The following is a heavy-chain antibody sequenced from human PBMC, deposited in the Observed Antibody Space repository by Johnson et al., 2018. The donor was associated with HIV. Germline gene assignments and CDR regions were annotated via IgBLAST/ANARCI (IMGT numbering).Heavy chain of an antibody. CDR3: ARVREWLQHDAFDI. CDR2: IDDGGSGK. J-gene: IGHJ3*02. CDR1: GFMFSGYW. V-gene: IGHV3-7*01. D-gene: IGHD5-24*01. Sequence: VQLVESGGGLVQPGRSLRLSCAASGFMFSGYWMSWVRQAPGKGLEWVADIDDGGSGKSYADSVKGRFPISRDNSKNTLYLQMDSLRAEDTAVYNCARVREWLQHDAFDIWGQGTMVTVSS.